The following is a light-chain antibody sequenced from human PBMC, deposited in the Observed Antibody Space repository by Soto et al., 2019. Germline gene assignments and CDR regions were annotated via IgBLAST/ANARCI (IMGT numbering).Light chain of an antibody. CDR3: QQYNNWPGT. V-gene: IGKV3-15*01. J-gene: IGKJ1*01. Sequence: EIVMTQSPATLSVYPEERATLSCRASQSVSSNLAWYQQKPGQAPRLLIYGASTRATGIPARFSGSRSGTEFTLTISSLQSEDFAVYYCQQYNNWPGTFGQGTKVDIK. CDR1: QSVSSN. CDR2: GAS.